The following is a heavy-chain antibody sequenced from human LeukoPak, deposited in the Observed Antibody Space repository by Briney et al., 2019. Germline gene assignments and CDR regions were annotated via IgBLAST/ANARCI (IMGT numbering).Heavy chain of an antibody. Sequence: PSETLSLTCTVSGGSISSYYWSWIRQPPGKGLEWIGEINHSGSTNYNPSLKSRVTISVDTSKNQFSLKLSSVTAADTAVYYCARESGVESYYDSSGYYSYFDYWGQGTLVTVSS. CDR3: ARESGVESYYDSSGYYSYFDY. CDR1: GGSISSYY. V-gene: IGHV4-34*01. J-gene: IGHJ4*02. D-gene: IGHD3-22*01. CDR2: INHSGST.